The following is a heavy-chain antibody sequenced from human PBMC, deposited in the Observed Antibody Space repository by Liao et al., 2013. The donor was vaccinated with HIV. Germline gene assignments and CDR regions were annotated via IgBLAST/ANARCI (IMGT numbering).Heavy chain of an antibody. J-gene: IGHJ6*03. CDR3: ARGEGGPPGAYQLDV. CDR1: GGSISSYY. Sequence: QVHLQESGPGLVKPSETLSLTCTVSGGSISSYYWSWLRQSAGKGLEWIGRIHPTGNTNYNPSLERRVSISVDSSTNRFSLMLTSVTAADTAVYYCARGEGGPPGAYQLDVWGKGTTVTVSS. D-gene: IGHD2-15*01. V-gene: IGHV4-4*07. CDR2: IHPTGNT.